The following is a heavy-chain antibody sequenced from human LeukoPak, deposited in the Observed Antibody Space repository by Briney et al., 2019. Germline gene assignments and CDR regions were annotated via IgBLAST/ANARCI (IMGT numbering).Heavy chain of an antibody. V-gene: IGHV3-23*01. CDR2: ISASGDGS. J-gene: IGHJ4*02. D-gene: IGHD6-13*01. CDR1: GFTFSSYA. CDR3: ARGFNAAAGVFDY. Sequence: GGSLRLSCVGSGFTFSSYAMSWVRQSPGKGLEWVAAISASGDGSYYADSVRARFTISRDNSKNTVDLQVSRLRAEDTAVYYCARGFNAAAGVFDYWGQGTLVTVSS.